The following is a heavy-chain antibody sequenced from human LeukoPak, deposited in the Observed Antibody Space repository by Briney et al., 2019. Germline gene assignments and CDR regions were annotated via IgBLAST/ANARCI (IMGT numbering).Heavy chain of an antibody. Sequence: ASVTVSFTVSGYTLTELSMLWGRQAPGKGLEWVGGFDPEDGETISSQKFQGRVTMTEDTSTDTAYMELSSLRSEDAAVYYCATGPWPFTMIVAYAFDIWGQGTMVTVSS. J-gene: IGHJ3*02. CDR2: FDPEDGET. CDR3: ATGPWPFTMIVAYAFDI. V-gene: IGHV1-24*01. CDR1: GYTLTELS. D-gene: IGHD3-22*01.